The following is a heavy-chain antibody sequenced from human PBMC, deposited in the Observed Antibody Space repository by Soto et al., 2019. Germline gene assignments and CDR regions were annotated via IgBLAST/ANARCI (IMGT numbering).Heavy chain of an antibody. CDR2: ISAYNGNT. Sequence: ASVKVSCKASGYTFTSYGISWVRQAPGQGLEWMGWISAYNGNTNYAQKLQGRVTMTTDTSTSTAYMELRSLRSDDTAVYYCARDLRLNYDFWSGYLPSGMDVWGQGTKVTVAS. V-gene: IGHV1-18*01. J-gene: IGHJ6*02. D-gene: IGHD3-3*01. CDR3: ARDLRLNYDFWSGYLPSGMDV. CDR1: GYTFTSYG.